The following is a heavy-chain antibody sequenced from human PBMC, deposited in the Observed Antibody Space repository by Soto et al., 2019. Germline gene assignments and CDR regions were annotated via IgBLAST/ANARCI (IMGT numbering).Heavy chain of an antibody. CDR1: GYPFTSYY. V-gene: IGHV1-46*01. Sequence: QVQLVQSEAELRKPGTSVKVSCKTSGYPFTSYYMNWVRQAPGQGLEWMGVINPTDGTTTFAQKFHGRLTMTRDTSTSTVYMGLSSLRFDNTAVYYCASCVSDGSYCDNWGQGTLVAVSS. CDR3: ASCVSDGSYCDN. J-gene: IGHJ4*02. CDR2: INPTDGTT. D-gene: IGHD1-26*01.